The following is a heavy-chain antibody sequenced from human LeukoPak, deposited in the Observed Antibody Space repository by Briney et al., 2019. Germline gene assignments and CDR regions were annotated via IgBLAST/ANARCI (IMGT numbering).Heavy chain of an antibody. CDR2: IWYDGSNK. D-gene: IGHD3-22*01. V-gene: IGHV3-33*01. Sequence: PGPSLRLSCAASGFTLSSDGMHWVRQAPGKGLERVAVIWYDGSNKYYADSVKGRFTISRDNSKNTLYLQMSSLRAEDTAVYYCARDLERDSSGYPDYWGQGTLVTVSS. J-gene: IGHJ4*02. CDR1: GFTLSSDG. CDR3: ARDLERDSSGYPDY.